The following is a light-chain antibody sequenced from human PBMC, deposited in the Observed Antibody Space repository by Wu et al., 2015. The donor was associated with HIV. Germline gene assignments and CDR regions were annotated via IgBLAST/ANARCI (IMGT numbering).Light chain of an antibody. Sequence: TVLTQSPGTLSLSPGERATLSCRASQSISSSFLAWYQQKPGQAPRLLIYGPSNRATGIPDRFSGSGSERDFTLTINGLEPEDFAVYYCQQYGGSPPYTFGQGTKLEIK. CDR3: QQYGGSPPYT. CDR1: QSISSSF. V-gene: IGKV3-20*01. J-gene: IGKJ2*01. CDR2: GPS.